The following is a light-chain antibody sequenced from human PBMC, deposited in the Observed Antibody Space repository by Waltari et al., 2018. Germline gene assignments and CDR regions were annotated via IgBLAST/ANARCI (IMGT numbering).Light chain of an antibody. CDR1: NIGSTS. CDR3: QVWDSSTHHVV. V-gene: IGLV3-21*04. Sequence: SYVLTQPPSVSVAPGKTARISCGGNNIGSTSVHWYQQKPGQAPVLVSYDDSDRPSGIPERFSGSNSGNTATLTISRVEAGDEADYYCQVWDSSTHHVVFGGVTKLTVL. J-gene: IGLJ2*01. CDR2: DDS.